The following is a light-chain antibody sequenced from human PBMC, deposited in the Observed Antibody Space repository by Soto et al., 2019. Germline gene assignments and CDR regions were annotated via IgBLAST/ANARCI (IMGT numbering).Light chain of an antibody. J-gene: IGKJ5*01. Sequence: ESVWTQSPATLSLSPGERATLSCRASQSVRSYLAWYQQKPGQAPRLLIYDASNRATGIPARFSGSGSGTDFTLTISSLEPEDFAVYYCQQRSNWPIAFGQGTRLEIK. CDR3: QQRSNWPIA. V-gene: IGKV3-11*01. CDR2: DAS. CDR1: QSVRSY.